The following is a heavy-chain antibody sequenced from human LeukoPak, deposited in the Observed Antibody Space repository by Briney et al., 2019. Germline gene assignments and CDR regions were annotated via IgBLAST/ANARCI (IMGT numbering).Heavy chain of an antibody. J-gene: IGHJ3*02. Sequence: SETLSLTCTVSGGSVSSGSYYWSWIRQPAGKGLEWIGRIYASGSTNYNPSLKSRVIMSVDTSKNLFSLKLSSVTAADTAVYYCAREHCGSTICYNAFHIWGQGTMVTVSS. CDR3: AREHCGSTICYNAFHI. CDR2: IYASGST. V-gene: IGHV4-61*02. CDR1: GGSVSSGSYY. D-gene: IGHD2-2*02.